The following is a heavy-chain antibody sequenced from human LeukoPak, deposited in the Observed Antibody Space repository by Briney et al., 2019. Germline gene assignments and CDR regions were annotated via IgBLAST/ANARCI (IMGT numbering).Heavy chain of an antibody. CDR2: INPNSGGT. D-gene: IGHD3-10*01. Sequence: GASVKVSCKASGYIFTGYYMHWVRQAPGQGLEWMGWINPNSGGTNYAQKFQDRVTMTRDTSISTAYMELSRLRSDDTAVYYCARVLWFGELLYDYWGQGTLVTVSS. CDR1: GYIFTGYY. CDR3: ARVLWFGELLYDY. J-gene: IGHJ4*02. V-gene: IGHV1-2*02.